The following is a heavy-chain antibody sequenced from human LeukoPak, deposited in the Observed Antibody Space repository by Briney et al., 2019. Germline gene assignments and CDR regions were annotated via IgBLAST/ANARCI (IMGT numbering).Heavy chain of an antibody. CDR2: ISSSSSYI. Sequence: GGSLRLSCAASGFTFSSNTMNWVRQAPGKGLERVSSISSSSSYIYHADSVKGRFTISRDNARKSLYLQMNSLRAEDTAVYYCARGSRDCANGVCYAFDIWGQGTVVTVSS. CDR3: ARGSRDCANGVCYAFDI. D-gene: IGHD2-8*01. CDR1: GFTFSSNT. J-gene: IGHJ3*02. V-gene: IGHV3-21*01.